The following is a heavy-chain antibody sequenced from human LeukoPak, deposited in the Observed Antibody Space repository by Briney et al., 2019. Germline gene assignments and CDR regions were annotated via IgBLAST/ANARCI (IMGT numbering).Heavy chain of an antibody. V-gene: IGHV3-21*01. J-gene: IGHJ6*02. Sequence: GGSLGLSCAASGFTFSSYSMNWVRQAPGKGLEWVSSISSSSSYIYYADSVKGRFTISRDNAKNSLYLQMNSLRAEDTAVYYCARDCTSCYPDYYYGMDVWGQGTTATVSS. D-gene: IGHD2-2*01. CDR1: GFTFSSYS. CDR3: ARDCTSCYPDYYYGMDV. CDR2: ISSSSSYI.